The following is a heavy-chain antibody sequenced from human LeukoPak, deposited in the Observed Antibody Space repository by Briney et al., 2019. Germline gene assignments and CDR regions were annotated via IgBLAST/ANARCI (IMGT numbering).Heavy chain of an antibody. V-gene: IGHV3-21*01. CDR1: GFTFSSYS. CDR2: ISSSGSSI. Sequence: KPGGPLTLSCSASGFTFSSYSMNGVRQAPGKGLEWVSSISSSGSSIFYADPAKGRFTISRDNAKNSMYLQMNSLRAEDTALYYCARDYLVVPAAMWWFDPRGQGTLVTVSS. J-gene: IGHJ5*02. CDR3: ARDYLVVPAAMWWFDP. D-gene: IGHD2-2*01.